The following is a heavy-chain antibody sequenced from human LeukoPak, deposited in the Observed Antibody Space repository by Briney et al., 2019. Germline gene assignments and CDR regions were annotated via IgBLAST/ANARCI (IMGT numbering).Heavy chain of an antibody. J-gene: IGHJ4*02. Sequence: GESPKISCKASRYSFTNYWIGWVRQMPGKGLEWMGIIYPGDSDTRYSPSFQGQVTISADKSITTAYLQWSSLKASDTAMYYCARHLSGFDYWGQGTLVTVSS. D-gene: IGHD3-10*01. V-gene: IGHV5-51*01. CDR1: RYSFTNYW. CDR3: ARHLSGFDY. CDR2: IYPGDSDT.